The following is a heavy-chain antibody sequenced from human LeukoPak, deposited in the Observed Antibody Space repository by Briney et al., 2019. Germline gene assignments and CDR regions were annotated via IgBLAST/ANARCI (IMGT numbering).Heavy chain of an antibody. CDR3: ARVAYGDPIIDY. CDR2: MNPNSGNT. V-gene: IGHV1-8*03. J-gene: IGHJ4*02. CDR1: GYTFTSYD. Sequence: ASVKVSCKASGYTFTSYDINWVRQATGQGLEWMGWMNPNSGNTGYAQKFQGRVTITRNTSISTAYMELSSLRSEDTAVYYCARVAYGDPIIDYWGQGTLVTVSS. D-gene: IGHD4-17*01.